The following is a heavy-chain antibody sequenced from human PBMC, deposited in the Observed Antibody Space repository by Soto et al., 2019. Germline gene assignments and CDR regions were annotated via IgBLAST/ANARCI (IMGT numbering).Heavy chain of an antibody. Sequence: QVQLVESGGGVVQPGRSLRLSCAASGFTFSSYGMHWVRQAPGKGLEWVAVIWYDGSNKYYADSVKGRFTISRDNSENTLYLQMNSLRAEDTAVYYCARDAISKAVAGRGEYYFDYWGQGTLVTVSS. CDR2: IWYDGSNK. CDR1: GFTFSSYG. D-gene: IGHD6-19*01. V-gene: IGHV3-33*01. J-gene: IGHJ4*02. CDR3: ARDAISKAVAGRGEYYFDY.